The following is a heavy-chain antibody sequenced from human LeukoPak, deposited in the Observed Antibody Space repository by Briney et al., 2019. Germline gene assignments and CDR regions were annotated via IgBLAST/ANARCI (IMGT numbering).Heavy chain of an antibody. CDR1: GFTFSSYS. D-gene: IGHD5-18*01. Sequence: GGSLRLSCAASGFTFSSYSMNWVRQAPGKGLEWVSSISSSSSYIYYADSVKGRFTISRDNAKNSLYLQMNSLRAEDTAVYYCAKDNRKWIQPVDYWGQGTLVTVSS. CDR3: AKDNRKWIQPVDY. CDR2: ISSSSSYI. V-gene: IGHV3-21*01. J-gene: IGHJ4*02.